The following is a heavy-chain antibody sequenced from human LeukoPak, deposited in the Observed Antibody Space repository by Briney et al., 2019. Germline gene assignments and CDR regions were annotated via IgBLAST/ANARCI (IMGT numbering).Heavy chain of an antibody. CDR2: VHAGDSDA. Sequence: GESLKISCQASGFNFTNYWIAWVRQMPGKGLEWMGIVHAGDSDARYNPSFQDQATMSADKSTNTAYLHWNSLKTSDSAMYFCARFGYSTSLDFYLDVWGRATLVAVSS. J-gene: IGHJ2*01. D-gene: IGHD2-2*01. V-gene: IGHV5-51*01. CDR1: GFNFTNYW. CDR3: ARFGYSTSLDFYLDV.